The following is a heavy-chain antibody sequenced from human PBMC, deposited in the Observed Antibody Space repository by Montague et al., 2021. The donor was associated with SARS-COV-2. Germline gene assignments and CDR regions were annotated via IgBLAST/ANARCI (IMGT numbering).Heavy chain of an antibody. Sequence: SETLSLTCTVSGGSISTYYWSWIRQPAGKGLEWIGRIFTSGTASYSPSLKSRVTMAVDTSKNQFSLKVTSVTAADTAVYYCARTPVSGYRSGFDSWGQGALVTVSS. J-gene: IGHJ4*02. CDR2: IFTSGTA. CDR1: GGSISTYY. V-gene: IGHV4-4*07. CDR3: ARTPVSGYRSGFDS. D-gene: IGHD3-10*01.